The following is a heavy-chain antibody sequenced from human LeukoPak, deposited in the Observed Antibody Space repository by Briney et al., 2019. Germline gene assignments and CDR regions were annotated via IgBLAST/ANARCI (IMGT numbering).Heavy chain of an antibody. Sequence: SETLSLTCTVSGGSIGSSSYYWGWIRQPPGKGLEWIGSIYYSGSTYYNPSLKSRVTISVDTSKNQFSLKLSSVTAADTAVYYCAGLWSGYYDYFDYWGQGTLVTVSS. CDR2: IYYSGST. V-gene: IGHV4-39*01. CDR1: GGSIGSSSYY. D-gene: IGHD3-3*01. CDR3: AGLWSGYYDYFDY. J-gene: IGHJ4*02.